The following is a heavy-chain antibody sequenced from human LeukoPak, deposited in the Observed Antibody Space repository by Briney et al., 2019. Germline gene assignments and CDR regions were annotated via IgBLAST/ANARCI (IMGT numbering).Heavy chain of an antibody. J-gene: IGHJ4*02. V-gene: IGHV3-74*01. CDR3: ARVNVCPRCHFDY. CDR2: ISSDGSST. Sequence: GGSLRLSCAASGFTFSSYWMHWVRQAPGKGLVWVSRISSDGSSTIYADSVKGRFTISRDNAKNTLYLQMNTLRAEDTAVYYCARVNVCPRCHFDYWGQGTLVSVSS. D-gene: IGHD3-16*01. CDR1: GFTFSSYW.